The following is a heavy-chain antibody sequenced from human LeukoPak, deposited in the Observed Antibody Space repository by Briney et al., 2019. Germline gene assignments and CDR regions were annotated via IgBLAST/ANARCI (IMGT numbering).Heavy chain of an antibody. CDR2: ISGSGGST. V-gene: IGHV3-23*01. J-gene: IGHJ6*03. CDR3: ARAYSSGWYYYYYMDV. D-gene: IGHD6-19*01. Sequence: GGSLRLSCAASGFTFSDYYMSWIRQAPGKGLEWVSAISGSGGSTYYADSVKGRFTISRDNSKNTLYLQMNSLRAEDTAVYYCARAYSSGWYYYYYMDVWGKGTTVTVSS. CDR1: GFTFSDYY.